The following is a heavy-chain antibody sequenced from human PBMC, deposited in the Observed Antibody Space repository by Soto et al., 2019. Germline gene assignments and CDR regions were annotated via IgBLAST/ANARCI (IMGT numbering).Heavy chain of an antibody. V-gene: IGHV3-33*01. Sequence: GGSLRLSCIASGFTFRNYGMHWVRQAPGKGLEWVAVIFYDGSIKYYADSVKGRFTISRDNSKNTLHLQMNSLRAEDTAVYYCVRDKSHDYGDLYFDYWGQGTLVTVSS. D-gene: IGHD4-17*01. J-gene: IGHJ4*02. CDR2: IFYDGSIK. CDR1: GFTFRNYG. CDR3: VRDKSHDYGDLYFDY.